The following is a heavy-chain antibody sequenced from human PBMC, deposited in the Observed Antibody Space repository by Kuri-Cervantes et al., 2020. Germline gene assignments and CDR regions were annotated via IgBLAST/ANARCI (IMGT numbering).Heavy chain of an antibody. CDR2: IYPGDSDT. D-gene: IGHD5-18*01. CDR3: ARSDSYGYDYFDY. Sequence: GESLKISCKGSGYRLTNYWIGWVRQMPGKGLEWMGIIYPGDSDTRYSPSFQGQVTISADKSISTAYLQWSSLKASDTAMYYCARSDSYGYDYFDYWGQGTLVTVSS. CDR1: GYRLTNYW. J-gene: IGHJ4*02. V-gene: IGHV5-51*01.